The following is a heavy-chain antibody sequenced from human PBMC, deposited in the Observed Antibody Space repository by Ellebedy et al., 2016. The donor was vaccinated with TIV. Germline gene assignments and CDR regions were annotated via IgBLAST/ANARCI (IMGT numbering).Heavy chain of an antibody. CDR3: AKLTSANSPFDN. Sequence: GGSLRLSCAASGFTVSSNYMSWVRQAPGKGLEWVSYISSSSSYTNYADSVKGRVTISRDNAKNSLYRQMNSLRAEDTAVYYWAKLTSANSPFDNWGQGTLVTVSS. J-gene: IGHJ4*02. V-gene: IGHV3-11*03. CDR1: GFTVSSNY. D-gene: IGHD4-23*01. CDR2: ISSSSSYT.